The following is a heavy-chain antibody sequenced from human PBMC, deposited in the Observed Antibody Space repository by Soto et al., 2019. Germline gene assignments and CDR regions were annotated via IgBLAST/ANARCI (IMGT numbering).Heavy chain of an antibody. CDR2: IYPGDSDT. V-gene: IGHV5-51*03. CDR3: ASLSPYLDEGNYCDY. CDR1: GYSFTSYW. D-gene: IGHD1-1*01. Sequence: EVQLVQSGAEVKKPGESLKISCKGSGYSFTSYWIGWVRQMPGKGLEWMGIIYPGDSDTRYSASFQGQVTISADKSISTAYLQWSTLKASYTAMYYCASLSPYLDEGNYCDYWGQGTLLTVSS. J-gene: IGHJ4*02.